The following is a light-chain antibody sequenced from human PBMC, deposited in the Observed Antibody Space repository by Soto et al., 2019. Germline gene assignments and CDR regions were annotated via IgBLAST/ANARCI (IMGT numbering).Light chain of an antibody. Sequence: DIQMTQSPSSLSSSVGDRFTIRFRASQIVSTRLAWYQQKPGKAPKVLIYDASSWAGGVPSRFTGSGSGTEFTLTINSLQPDDFATYYCQQYSVYWTFGQGTKVDIK. J-gene: IGKJ1*01. V-gene: IGKV1-5*01. CDR1: QIVSTR. CDR3: QQYSVYWT. CDR2: DAS.